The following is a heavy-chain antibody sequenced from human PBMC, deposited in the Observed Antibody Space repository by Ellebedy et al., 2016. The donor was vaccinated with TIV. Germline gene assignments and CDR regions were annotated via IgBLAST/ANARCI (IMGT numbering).Heavy chain of an antibody. D-gene: IGHD3-22*01. CDR3: GRDRPYYYDRSGDRGAFDI. J-gene: IGHJ3*02. CDR2: INPNSGGT. CDR1: GYTFTGYY. V-gene: IGHV1-2*02. Sequence: ASVKVSCKASGYTFTGYYMHWVRQAPGQGLEWMGWINPNSGGTNYAQKFQGRVTITADKSTRTAYMELSSLRSEDTAVYYCGRDRPYYYDRSGDRGAFDIWGQGTMVTVSS.